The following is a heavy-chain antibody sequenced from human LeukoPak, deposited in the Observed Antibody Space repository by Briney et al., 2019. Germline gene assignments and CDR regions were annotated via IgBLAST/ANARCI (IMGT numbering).Heavy chain of an antibody. J-gene: IGHJ4*02. CDR1: GGSITNYY. V-gene: IGHV4-59*01. CDR3: ARRYCSGGSCPIDY. CDR2: IYYSGST. Sequence: PSETLSLACTVSGGSITNYYWSWIRQPPGKGLECIGYIYYSGSTNYNPSLKSRVTISLHTSKNQFSLKLNSVTAADTAVYYCARRYCSGGSCPIDYWGQGTLVTVSS. D-gene: IGHD2-15*01.